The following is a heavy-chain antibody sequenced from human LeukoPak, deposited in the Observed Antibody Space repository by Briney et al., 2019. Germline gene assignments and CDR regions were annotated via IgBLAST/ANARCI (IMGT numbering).Heavy chain of an antibody. D-gene: IGHD3-9*01. V-gene: IGHV1-18*01. CDR2: ISAYNGNT. J-gene: IGHJ4*02. CDR3: ARGGDGDILTGLVFDY. CDR1: GYRFTNYG. Sequence: GASVTVSFKASGYRFTNYGISWVRQAPGQGREWMGWISAYNGNTNYAQKLQGRVTMTTDTSTSTAYMELRSLRSDDTAVYYCARGGDGDILTGLVFDYWGQGTLVTVSS.